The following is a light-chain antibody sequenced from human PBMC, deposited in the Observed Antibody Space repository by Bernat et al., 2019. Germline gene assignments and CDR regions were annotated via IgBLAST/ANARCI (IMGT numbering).Light chain of an antibody. CDR3: QQLDSFPIT. CDR1: QVIGTY. J-gene: IGKJ5*01. CDR2: GAS. Sequence: DIQLTQSPSFLSASVGDRVTIACRAGQVIGTYLAWYQQKPGKAPKLLIYGASTLQSGVTSRFSGSGSGTEFTLTISTLQAKDFATYYCQQLDSFPITFGQGTRLEIK. V-gene: IGKV1-9*01.